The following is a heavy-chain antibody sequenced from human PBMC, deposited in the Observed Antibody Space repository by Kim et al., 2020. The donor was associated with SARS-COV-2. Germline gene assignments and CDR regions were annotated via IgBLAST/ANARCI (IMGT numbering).Heavy chain of an antibody. CDR2: IYYSGST. D-gene: IGHD3-3*01. CDR1: GGSVSSGSYY. CDR3: GGRYLPSITICGVATLGPFNWFDP. V-gene: IGHV4-61*01. J-gene: IGHJ5*02. Sequence: SETLSLTCPASGGSVSSGSYYWSWIRPPPGTGLEWIGYIYYSGSTNYNPSLKRRVTIPVDTSKNQFSLKLSTVTAADPAVYYCGGRYLPSITICGVATLGPFNWFDPWGQGTLVTISS.